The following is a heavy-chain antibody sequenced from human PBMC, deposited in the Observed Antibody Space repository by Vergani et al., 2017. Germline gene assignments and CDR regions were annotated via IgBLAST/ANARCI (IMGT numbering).Heavy chain of an antibody. Sequence: DVQLVQSGAEVKKPGESLRISSKGSGFSFTSYWISWLRQMPGKGLEWMGRIAPSDSYTTYSPSFQGHVTISADKSISTAYLQWSSLKSSDTAMYYCATGVALVGFYYWGQGTLVTVSS. V-gene: IGHV5-10-1*03. CDR3: ATGVALVGFYY. CDR2: IAPSDSYT. D-gene: IGHD1-26*01. CDR1: GFSFTSYW. J-gene: IGHJ4*02.